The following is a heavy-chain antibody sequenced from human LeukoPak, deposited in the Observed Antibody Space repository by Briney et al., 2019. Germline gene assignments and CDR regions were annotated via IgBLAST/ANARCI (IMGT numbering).Heavy chain of an antibody. CDR2: INPNSGGT. Sequence: ASVKVSCKASGYTFTGYYMHWVRQAPGQGREWMGWINPNSGGTNYAQKFQGRVTMTRATSISTAYMELSRLRSDDTDVYYCASWGFGELWSFDYWGQGTLVTVSS. CDR1: GYTFTGYY. CDR3: ASWGFGELWSFDY. J-gene: IGHJ4*02. D-gene: IGHD3-10*01. V-gene: IGHV1-2*02.